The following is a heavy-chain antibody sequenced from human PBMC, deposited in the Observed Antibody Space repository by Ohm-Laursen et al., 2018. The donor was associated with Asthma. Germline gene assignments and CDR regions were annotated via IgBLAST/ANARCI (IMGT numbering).Heavy chain of an antibody. Sequence: SLRLSCTASGFRFDDYAMHWVRQAPGKGLAWVSGISWNGVTTGYADSVKGRFIISRDNAKNSLYLQMNSLRVEDTAVYYCAAWGSENFWGQGTLVTVS. V-gene: IGHV3-9*01. J-gene: IGHJ4*02. CDR1: GFRFDDYA. D-gene: IGHD7-27*01. CDR3: AAWGSENF. CDR2: ISWNGVTT.